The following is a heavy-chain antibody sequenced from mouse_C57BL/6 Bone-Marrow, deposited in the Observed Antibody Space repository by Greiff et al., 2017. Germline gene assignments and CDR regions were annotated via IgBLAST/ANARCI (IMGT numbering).Heavy chain of an antibody. CDR2: IYPGSGST. Sequence: QVQLQQPGAELVKPGASVKMSCKASGYTFTSYWITWVKQRPGQGLEWIGDIYPGSGSTNYNEKFKSKATLTVDTSSSTAYMQLSSLTSEDSAVYYGARSELYYSNSLWYFDVWGTGTTVTVSS. CDR1: GYTFTSYW. J-gene: IGHJ1*03. D-gene: IGHD2-5*01. CDR3: ARSELYYSNSLWYFDV. V-gene: IGHV1-55*01.